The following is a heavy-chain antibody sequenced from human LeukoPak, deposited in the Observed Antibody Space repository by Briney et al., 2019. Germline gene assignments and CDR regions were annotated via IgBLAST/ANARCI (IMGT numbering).Heavy chain of an antibody. Sequence: PSETPSLTCTVSGASISSGTYYWSWIRQPAGKGLEWIGRIYTSGSTNYNPSLKSRVTISVDTSKNQFSLKLSSVTAADTAVYYCARGGYSYPNWFDPWGQGTLVTVSS. V-gene: IGHV4-61*02. J-gene: IGHJ5*02. CDR2: IYTSGST. D-gene: IGHD5-18*01. CDR1: GASISSGTYY. CDR3: ARGGYSYPNWFDP.